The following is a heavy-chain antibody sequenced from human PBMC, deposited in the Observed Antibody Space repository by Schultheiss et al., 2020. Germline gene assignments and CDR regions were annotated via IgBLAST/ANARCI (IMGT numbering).Heavy chain of an antibody. J-gene: IGHJ6*02. Sequence: ASVKVSCKASGYTFTSYYMHWVRQAPGQGLEWMGIINPSGGSTSYAQKFQGRVTMTRDTSTSTVYMELSSLRSDDTAVYYCARDLKWELPADYYYGMDVWGQGTTVTVSS. CDR2: INPSGGST. V-gene: IGHV1-46*01. D-gene: IGHD1-26*01. CDR1: GYTFTSYY. CDR3: ARDLKWELPADYYYGMDV.